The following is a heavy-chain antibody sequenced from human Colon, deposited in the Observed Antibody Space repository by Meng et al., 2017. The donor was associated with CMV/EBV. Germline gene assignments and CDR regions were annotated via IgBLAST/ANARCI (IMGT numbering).Heavy chain of an antibody. CDR3: ARMALHWYFDL. Sequence: QLQERGPGLVKPSETLSLTCTVSGDSISGRSYYWGWIRQPPGKGLEWIASIYYTGNDYHNPSLKSRVTISIDTSNNQFSLRLTSVTAADTAVYYCARMALHWYFDLWGRGTLVTVSS. CDR1: GDSISGRSYY. J-gene: IGHJ2*01. CDR2: IYYTGND. V-gene: IGHV4-39*07. D-gene: IGHD5-24*01.